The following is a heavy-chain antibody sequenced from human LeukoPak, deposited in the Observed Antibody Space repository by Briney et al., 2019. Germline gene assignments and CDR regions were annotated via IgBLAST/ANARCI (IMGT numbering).Heavy chain of an antibody. CDR3: ARLLPYYYYYMDV. V-gene: IGHV3-7*01. CDR2: IKQDGGEK. J-gene: IGHJ6*03. CDR1: GFTFNYYA. D-gene: IGHD2-15*01. Sequence: GGSLRLSCAASGFTFNYYAMSWVRQAPGKGLEWVANIKQDGGEKYYVDSVKGRFTISRDNAKNSLYLQMNSLRAEDTAVYYCARLLPYYYYYMDVWGKGTTVTVSS.